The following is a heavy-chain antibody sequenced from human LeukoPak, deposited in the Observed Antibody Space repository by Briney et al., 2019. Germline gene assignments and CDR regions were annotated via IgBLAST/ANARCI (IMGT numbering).Heavy chain of an antibody. Sequence: PSETLSLTCTASGGSISSSSYYWVWIRQPPGKGLEWIGSIYNSGSTYYNPSLKSRVTISVDTSKNQFSLKLCSVTAADTAVCFCARREYYDSSGYRWGQGTLVTVSS. J-gene: IGHJ4*02. D-gene: IGHD3-22*01. CDR3: ARREYYDSSGYR. CDR2: IYNSGST. V-gene: IGHV4-39*01. CDR1: GGSISSSSYY.